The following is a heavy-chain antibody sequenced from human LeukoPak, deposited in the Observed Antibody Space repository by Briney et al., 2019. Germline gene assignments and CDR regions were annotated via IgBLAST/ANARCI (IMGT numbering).Heavy chain of an antibody. CDR2: IYTSGST. CDR3: ASLRERSYYARGFDY. V-gene: IGHV4-4*07. Sequence: PSETLSLTCTVSGGPISSYYWSWIRQPAGKGLEWIGRIYTSGSTNYNPSLKSRVTMSVDTSKNQFSLKLSSVTAADTAVYHCASLRERSYYARGFDYWGRGTLVTVSS. CDR1: GGPISSYY. D-gene: IGHD1-26*01. J-gene: IGHJ4*02.